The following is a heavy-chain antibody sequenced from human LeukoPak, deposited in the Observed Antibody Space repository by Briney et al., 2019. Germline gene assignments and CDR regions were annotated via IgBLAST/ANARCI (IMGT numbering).Heavy chain of an antibody. J-gene: IGHJ4*02. CDR1: GFTFSSSA. V-gene: IGHV3-23*01. CDR3: AKEGFDS. CDR2: ISNNGGYT. Sequence: PGGSLRPSCAASGFTFSSSAMSWVRQAPGKGLEWVSAISNNGGYTYYADSVQGRFTISRDNSKSTLCLQMNSLRAEDTAVYYCAKEGFDSWGQGTLVTVSS.